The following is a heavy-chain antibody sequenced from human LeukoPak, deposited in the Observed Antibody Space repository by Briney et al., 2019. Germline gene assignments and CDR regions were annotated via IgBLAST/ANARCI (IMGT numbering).Heavy chain of an antibody. J-gene: IGHJ5*02. CDR3: ARESYNWNDGWFDP. CDR2: IYYSGST. CDR1: GGSISSYY. D-gene: IGHD1-20*01. V-gene: IGHV4-59*01. Sequence: SETLSLTCTVSGGSISSYYWSWIRQSPGKGLEWIGYIYYSGSTNYNPSLKSRVTISVDTSKNQFSLKLSSVTAADTAVYYCARESYNWNDGWFDPWGQGTLVTVSS.